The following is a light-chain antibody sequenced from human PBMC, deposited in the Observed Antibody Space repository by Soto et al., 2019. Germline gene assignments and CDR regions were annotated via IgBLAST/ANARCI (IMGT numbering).Light chain of an antibody. V-gene: IGKV3-20*01. CDR1: QSVKSNY. J-gene: IGKJ1*01. CDR2: LTS. Sequence: EIVLTQSPGTLSLSPGERATLSCRASQSVKSNYLAWYQQKPGQPPTLLIHLTSTRATGIPDRFSGSGSGTDFTLTIARLEPDDFAVYYCQQYNSLRGRFGQGTKVEIK. CDR3: QQYNSLRGR.